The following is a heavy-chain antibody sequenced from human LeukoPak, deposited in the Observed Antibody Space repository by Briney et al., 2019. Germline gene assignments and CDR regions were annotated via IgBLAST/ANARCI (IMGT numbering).Heavy chain of an antibody. V-gene: IGHV3-7*04. Sequence: GRSLRLSCAASGFTFSTYWMSWVRQAPGKGLEWVANIKEDGSEKNYVDSVKGRFTISRENAKNSLYLQMSSLRAEDTAVYYCVRGFDAYLGFDIWGQGTVVTVSS. J-gene: IGHJ3*02. CDR1: GFTFSTYW. CDR3: VRGFDAYLGFDI. CDR2: IKEDGSEK. D-gene: IGHD3-16*01.